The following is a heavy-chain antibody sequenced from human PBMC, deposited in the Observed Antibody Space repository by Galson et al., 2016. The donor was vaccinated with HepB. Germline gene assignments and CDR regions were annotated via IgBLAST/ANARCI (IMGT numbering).Heavy chain of an antibody. V-gene: IGHV3-23*01. CDR1: GFTFSSYA. Sequence: SLRLSCAASGFTFSSYAMSWVRQAPGKGLEWVSAICGSGGSTYYADSVKGRFTISRDNSKNTLYLQMNSLRAVDTAVYYCAKGTEWELLVDYFDYWGQGTLVTVSS. CDR2: ICGSGGST. J-gene: IGHJ4*02. D-gene: IGHD1-26*01. CDR3: AKGTEWELLVDYFDY.